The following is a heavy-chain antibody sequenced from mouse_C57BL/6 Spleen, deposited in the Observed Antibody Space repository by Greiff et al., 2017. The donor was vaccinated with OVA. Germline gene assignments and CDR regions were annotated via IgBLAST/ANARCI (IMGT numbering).Heavy chain of an antibody. CDR2: ISSGGDYI. V-gene: IGHV5-9-1*02. Sequence: EVNVVESGEGLVKPGGSLKLSCAASGFTFSSYAMSWVRQTPEKRLEWVAYISSGGDYIYYADTVKGRFTISRDNARNTLYLQMSSLKSEDTAMYYCTRDVYDGFPMDDWGQGTSVTVSS. CDR1: GFTFSSYA. D-gene: IGHD2-3*01. J-gene: IGHJ4*01. CDR3: TRDVYDGFPMDD.